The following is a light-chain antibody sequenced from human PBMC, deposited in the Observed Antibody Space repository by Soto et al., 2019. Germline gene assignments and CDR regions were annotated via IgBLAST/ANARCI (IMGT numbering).Light chain of an antibody. J-gene: IGKJ2*01. V-gene: IGKV3-15*01. CDR1: QSISSN. CDR2: YAS. Sequence: EIVMTQSPATLSVSPGERATLSCRASQSISSNLAWYQQKPGQAPRLLIYYASTWSTGIPARFSVSGSGTEFTLTISSLQSEDFAVYYCQQYNNWPPYTFGQGTKLEIK. CDR3: QQYNNWPPYT.